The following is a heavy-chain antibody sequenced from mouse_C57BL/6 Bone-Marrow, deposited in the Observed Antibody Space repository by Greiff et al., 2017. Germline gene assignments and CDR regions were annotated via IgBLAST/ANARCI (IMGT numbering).Heavy chain of an antibody. V-gene: IGHV5-6*01. CDR1: GFTFSSYG. Sequence: EVQLVESGGDLVKPGGSLKLSCAASGFTFSSYGMSWVRQTPDKRLEWVATISSGGSYTYYPDSVKGRFTISRDNAKNTLYLQMSSLKSEDTAMYYCARHRYSNYPYAMDYWGQGTSVTVSS. CDR3: ARHRYSNYPYAMDY. J-gene: IGHJ4*01. D-gene: IGHD2-5*01. CDR2: ISSGGSYT.